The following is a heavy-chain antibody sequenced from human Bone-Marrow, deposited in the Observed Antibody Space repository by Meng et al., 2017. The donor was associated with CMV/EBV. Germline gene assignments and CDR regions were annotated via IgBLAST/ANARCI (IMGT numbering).Heavy chain of an antibody. CDR3: AREHGGWNDAFEI. CDR2: INWNGGST. J-gene: IGHJ3*02. CDR1: GFTFDDYG. V-gene: IGHV3-20*04. Sequence: GEYLKISCAASGFTFDDYGMSWVRQAPGKGLEWVSGINWNGGSTGYADSVKGRFTISRDNAKNSLYLQMNSLRAEDTALYYCAREHGGWNDAFEIWGQGTMVTVSS. D-gene: IGHD6-19*01.